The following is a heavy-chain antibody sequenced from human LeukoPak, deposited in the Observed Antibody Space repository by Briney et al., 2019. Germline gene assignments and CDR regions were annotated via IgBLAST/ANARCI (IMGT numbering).Heavy chain of an antibody. Sequence: SETLSLTCTVSGGSMSDYYLSWIRQPPGKGLEWIGYIYSTGSTNYNPSLKSRVTISVDTSKNQFVLKLSSVTAADTALYYCASDYTMTHAFDIWGQGTLVTVSS. CDR3: ASDYTMTHAFDI. D-gene: IGHD3-22*01. CDR1: GGSMSDYY. CDR2: IYSTGST. V-gene: IGHV4-59*01. J-gene: IGHJ3*02.